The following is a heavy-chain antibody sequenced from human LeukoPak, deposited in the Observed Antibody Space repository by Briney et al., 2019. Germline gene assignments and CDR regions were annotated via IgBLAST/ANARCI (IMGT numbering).Heavy chain of an antibody. CDR1: GGIFSSYT. J-gene: IGHJ4*02. D-gene: IGHD5-12*01. CDR3: ARDDADSAYADGDY. Sequence: EASVKVSCKASGGIFSSYTISWVRQAPGQGLEWMGRIIPLLGIANYAQKFQGRVTIIADKSTSTAYMELSSLRPEDTAVYYCARDDADSAYADGDYWGQGTLVTVSS. V-gene: IGHV1-69*04. CDR2: IIPLLGIA.